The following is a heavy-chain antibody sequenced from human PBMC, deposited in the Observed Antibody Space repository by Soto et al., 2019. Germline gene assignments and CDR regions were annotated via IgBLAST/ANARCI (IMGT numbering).Heavy chain of an antibody. CDR1: GGSISSGGYY. Sequence: SETLSLTCTVSGGSISSGGYYWSWIRQHPGKGLEWIGYIYYSGSTYYNPSLKSRVTISVDTSKNQFSLKLSSVTAADTAVYYCARDGGYGDPSCYYGMDVWGQGTTVTVSS. CDR2: IYYSGST. D-gene: IGHD4-17*01. CDR3: ARDGGYGDPSCYYGMDV. J-gene: IGHJ6*02. V-gene: IGHV4-31*03.